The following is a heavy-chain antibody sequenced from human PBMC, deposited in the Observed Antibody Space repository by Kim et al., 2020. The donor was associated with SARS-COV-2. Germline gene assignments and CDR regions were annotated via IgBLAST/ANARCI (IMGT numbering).Heavy chain of an antibody. Sequence: STSLKTRLTISKDTSKNQVVLTMTNMDPVDTATYYCARMGYGDYGGAFDIWGQGTMVTVSS. D-gene: IGHD4-17*01. J-gene: IGHJ3*02. V-gene: IGHV2-70*01. CDR3: ARMGYGDYGGAFDI.